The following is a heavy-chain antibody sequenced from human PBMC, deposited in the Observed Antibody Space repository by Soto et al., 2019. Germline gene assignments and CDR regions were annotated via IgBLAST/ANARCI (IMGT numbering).Heavy chain of an antibody. CDR3: ARGPGGGSSDDAFDI. CDR1: GDSISSSSYY. J-gene: IGHJ3*02. V-gene: IGHV4-39*01. CDR2: IYYSGST. Sequence: SETLSLTCTVSGDSISSSSYYWGWIRQPPGKGLEWIGSIYYSGSTDYNPSLKSRVTMNTSKNQFSLKLSSVTAADTAMYYCARGPGGGSSDDAFDIWGHGTMVTVSS. D-gene: IGHD3-10*01.